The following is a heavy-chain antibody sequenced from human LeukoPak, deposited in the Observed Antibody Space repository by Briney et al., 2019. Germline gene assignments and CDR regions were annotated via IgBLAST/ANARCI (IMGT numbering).Heavy chain of an antibody. Sequence: GGSLRLSCAASGFTFSSYGMHWVRQAPGKGLEWVAFLRYDGSNKYYADSVKGRLTISRDNAKNSLYLQMNSLRAEDTAVYYCARTRKQWLDAFDIWGQGTMVTVSS. V-gene: IGHV3-30*02. D-gene: IGHD6-19*01. CDR2: LRYDGSNK. J-gene: IGHJ3*02. CDR1: GFTFSSYG. CDR3: ARTRKQWLDAFDI.